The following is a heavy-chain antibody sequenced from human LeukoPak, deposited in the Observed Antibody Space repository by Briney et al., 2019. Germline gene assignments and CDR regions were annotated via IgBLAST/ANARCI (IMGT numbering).Heavy chain of an antibody. CDR3: ARTPKDHSSGWYGGEPPQTSLDY. CDR2: IIPIFGTS. J-gene: IGHJ4*02. D-gene: IGHD6-19*01. CDR1: GGTFSSYA. V-gene: IGHV1-69*05. Sequence: SVKVSCKASGGTFSSYAISWVRQAPGQGLEWMGGIIPIFGTSTYAQKLQGRVTITTDESTSTVYMELSSLRSEDTAVYYCARTPKDHSSGWYGGEPPQTSLDYWGQGTLVTVSS.